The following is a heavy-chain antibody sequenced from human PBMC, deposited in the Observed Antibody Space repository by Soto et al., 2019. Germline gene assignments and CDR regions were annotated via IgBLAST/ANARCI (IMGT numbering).Heavy chain of an antibody. Sequence: AGSLRLSCAASGFTFSSYWMHWVRQAPGKGLVWVSRINSDGSSTSYADSVKGRFTISRDNAKNTLYLQMNSLRAEDTAVYYCARDSRVAGEFDYWGQGTLVTVSS. J-gene: IGHJ4*02. V-gene: IGHV3-74*01. CDR2: INSDGSST. CDR1: GFTFSSYW. D-gene: IGHD6-19*01. CDR3: ARDSRVAGEFDY.